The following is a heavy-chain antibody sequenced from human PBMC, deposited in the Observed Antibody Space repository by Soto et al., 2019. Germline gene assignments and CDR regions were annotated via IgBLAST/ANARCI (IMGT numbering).Heavy chain of an antibody. Sequence: ASVKVSCKASGYTFTGYYMHWVRQAPGRGLEWMGWINPNSGGTNYAQKFQGWVTMTRDTSISTAYMELSRLRSDDTAVYYCARGSDSSYYYGMDVWGQGTTVTVSS. CDR2: INPNSGGT. CDR1: GYTFTGYY. D-gene: IGHD3-3*01. V-gene: IGHV1-2*04. J-gene: IGHJ6*02. CDR3: ARGSDSSYYYGMDV.